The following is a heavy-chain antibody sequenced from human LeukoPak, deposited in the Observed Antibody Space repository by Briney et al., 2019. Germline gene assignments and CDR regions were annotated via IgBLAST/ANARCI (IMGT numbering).Heavy chain of an antibody. D-gene: IGHD3-10*01. J-gene: IGHJ4*02. Sequence: TSETLSLTCAVYGGSFSGYYWSWIRQPPGKGLEWIGEINHSGSTNYNPSLKSRVTISVDTSKNQFSLKLSSVTAADTAVYYCARGHYYADYWGQGTLVTVSS. CDR1: GGSFSGYY. CDR2: INHSGST. V-gene: IGHV4-34*01. CDR3: ARGHYYADY.